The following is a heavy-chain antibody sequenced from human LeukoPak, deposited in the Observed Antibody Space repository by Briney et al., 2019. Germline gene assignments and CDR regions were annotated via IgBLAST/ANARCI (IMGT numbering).Heavy chain of an antibody. J-gene: IGHJ6*02. CDR2: INTNSGGT. D-gene: IGHD2-2*01. CDR1: RYTLTVYY. CDR3: ASQASADIVVVPAAAGYGMDV. V-gene: IGHV1-2*02. Sequence: GASVRVSCEASRYTLTVYYMRAGRQGPGERGEWRGWINTNSGGTNYAQKFQGRVPMTRDTSISTAYLELSRLRSDDTAVYYCASQASADIVVVPAAAGYGMDVWGQGTTVTVSS.